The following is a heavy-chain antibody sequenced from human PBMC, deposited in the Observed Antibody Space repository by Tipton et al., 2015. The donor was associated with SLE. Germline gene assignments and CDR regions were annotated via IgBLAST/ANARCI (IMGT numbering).Heavy chain of an antibody. CDR2: IFYSGST. CDR3: ARDTSGSFALGY. D-gene: IGHD1-26*01. Sequence: TLSLTCTVSGATISSSSYYWGWIRQPPGKGLEWIGNIFYSGSTNYNPSLKSRVTISVDTSKNQFSLKLTSVTAADTAVYYCARDTSGSFALGYWGQGTLVTVSS. J-gene: IGHJ4*02. V-gene: IGHV4-39*07. CDR1: GATISSSSYY.